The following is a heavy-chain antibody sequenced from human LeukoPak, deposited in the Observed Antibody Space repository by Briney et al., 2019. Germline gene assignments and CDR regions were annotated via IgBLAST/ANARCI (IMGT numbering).Heavy chain of an antibody. CDR3: ARDLGSSGCIDY. V-gene: IGHV1-2*02. CDR1: GYTFNAYY. CDR2: INPNSGGT. J-gene: IGHJ4*02. Sequence: GASVKVSCKASGYTFNAYYMHWVRQAPGQGLEWMGWINPNSGGTNYAQNFQGRVTMTRDTSLSTAYMELSSLRSEDTAVYYCARDLGSSGCIDYWGQGTLVTVSS. D-gene: IGHD6-19*01.